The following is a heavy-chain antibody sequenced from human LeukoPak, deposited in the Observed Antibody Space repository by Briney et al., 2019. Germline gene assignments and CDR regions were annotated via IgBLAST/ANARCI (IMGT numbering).Heavy chain of an antibody. D-gene: IGHD3-22*01. CDR1: GFTFSSYS. J-gene: IGHJ4*02. CDR2: ISGSGGST. CDR3: AKDRVDYYDSSGFFDY. V-gene: IGHV3-23*01. Sequence: PGGSLRLSCAASGFTFSSYSMNWVRQAPGKGLEWVSAISGSGGSTYYADSVKGRFTISRDNSKNTLYLQMNSLRAEDTAVYYCAKDRVDYYDSSGFFDYWGQGTLVTVSS.